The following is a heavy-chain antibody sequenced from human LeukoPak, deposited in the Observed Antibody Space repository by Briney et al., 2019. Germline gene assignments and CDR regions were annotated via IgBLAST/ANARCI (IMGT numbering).Heavy chain of an antibody. J-gene: IGHJ4*02. D-gene: IGHD6-13*01. V-gene: IGHV7-4-1*02. CDR3: ARALSIAAAAGGY. CDR2: INTNTGNP. Sequence: APVKVSCKASGGTFSNYAISWVRQAPGQGLEWMGWINTNTGNPTYAQGFTGRFVFSLDTSVTTAYLQISSLKTEDTAVYYCARALSIAAAAGGYWGQGTLVTVSS. CDR1: GGTFSNYA.